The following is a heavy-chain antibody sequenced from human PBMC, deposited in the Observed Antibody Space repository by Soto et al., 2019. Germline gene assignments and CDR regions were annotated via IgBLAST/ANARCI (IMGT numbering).Heavy chain of an antibody. CDR3: VRRGPHWDSIALRRPDVLDV. Sequence: QVQLVQSGAEVKKPGSPVKISCKASGGTFINCIFSWVRQAPGQGLEWMGGIIPMFGKANYAQKFQDRVTITADESTSTAYMELNSLRSEDTAVYYCVRRGPHWDSIALRRPDVLDVWGQGTMVTVSS. V-gene: IGHV1-69*01. CDR2: IIPMFGKA. CDR1: GGTFINCI. D-gene: IGHD6-6*01. J-gene: IGHJ3*01.